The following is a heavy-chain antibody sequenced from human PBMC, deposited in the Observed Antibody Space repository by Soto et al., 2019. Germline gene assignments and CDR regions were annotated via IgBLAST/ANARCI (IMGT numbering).Heavy chain of an antibody. CDR3: TTYDYFCGRDRYGWGY. CDR2: IKSKIDGGTM. D-gene: IGHD3-16*02. CDR1: GFTFSNAW. Sequence: EVQLVESGGGLVKPGGSLRLSCAASGFTFSNAWMSWVRQAPGKGLEWVARIKSKIDGGTMDHADTVKGKFTISRDDSKNTLYLQMDSLEPEDTAVYYCTTYDYFCGRDRYGWGYWGQGAMVTVSS. J-gene: IGHJ4*02. V-gene: IGHV3-15*01.